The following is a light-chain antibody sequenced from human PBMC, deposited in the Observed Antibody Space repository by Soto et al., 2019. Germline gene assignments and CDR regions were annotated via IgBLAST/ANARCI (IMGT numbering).Light chain of an antibody. CDR3: QSYDSSLSASV. CDR2: GNS. J-gene: IGLJ2*01. V-gene: IGLV1-40*01. CDR1: TSNIGAGYD. Sequence: QPVLTQPPSVSGAPGQRVTISCTGSTSNIGAGYDVHWYQQLPGTAPKLLLYGNSNRPSGVPDRFSGSKSGTSASVAITGLQAEDEADYYCQSYDSSLSASVFGGGTKLTVL.